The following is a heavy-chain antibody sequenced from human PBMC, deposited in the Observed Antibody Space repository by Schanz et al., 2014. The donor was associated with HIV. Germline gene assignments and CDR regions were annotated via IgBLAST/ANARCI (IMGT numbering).Heavy chain of an antibody. CDR2: MSWNRRRI. D-gene: IGHD1-26*01. CDR3: AKGIMGATEYYYGMDV. CDR1: GFTLEDYA. V-gene: IGHV3-9*01. J-gene: IGHJ6*02. Sequence: VQLMESGGGLVQPGRSLRLSCAASGFTLEDYAMHWVRQAPGKGLEWVSGMSWNRRRIGYGDAVKGRFTISRDNANNFVYLEMNGLRVEDTALYYCAKGIMGATEYYYGMDVWGQGTMVTVS.